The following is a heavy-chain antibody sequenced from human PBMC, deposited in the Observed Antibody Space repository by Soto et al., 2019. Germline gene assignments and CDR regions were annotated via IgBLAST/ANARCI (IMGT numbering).Heavy chain of an antibody. V-gene: IGHV4-34*01. D-gene: IGHD6-19*01. CDR1: GGSFSGYY. J-gene: IGHJ5*02. Sequence: QVQLQKWGAGLLKPSETLSLTCAVYGGSFSGYYWSWIRQPPGKGLEGIGEINHSGSTNYKPSRKSRVTISVATSKDQFSLKLSSVTAADTAVYYCARCKIAVAAWFDPWGQGTLVTASS. CDR2: INHSGST. CDR3: ARCKIAVAAWFDP.